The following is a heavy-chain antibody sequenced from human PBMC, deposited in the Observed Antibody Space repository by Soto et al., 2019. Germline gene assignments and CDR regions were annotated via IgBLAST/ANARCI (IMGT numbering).Heavy chain of an antibody. CDR1: GFTFSNYW. D-gene: IGHD4-17*01. CDR3: ARFRVDGDYVP. V-gene: IGHV3-74*01. Sequence: EVQLVESGGGLVQPGGSLRLSCAVSGFTFSNYWMHWVRQAPGKGLVWVSRINSDGSSTSYVDFVKGRFTISRDNAKNPLYLPMNSLRAEDTTVYYCARFRVDGDYVPWGQGNLVTVSS. CDR2: INSDGSST. J-gene: IGHJ5*02.